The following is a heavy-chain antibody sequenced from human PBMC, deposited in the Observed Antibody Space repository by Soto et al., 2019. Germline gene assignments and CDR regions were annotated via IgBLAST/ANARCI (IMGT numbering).Heavy chain of an antibody. CDR3: ASSVVVPSTMNYFEY. J-gene: IGHJ4*02. Sequence: PVDALKISCQGSRYSFSNYWIALVRHVPVKGLEWMGIVCPADSDTKYSPSFQGQVTISADKSISTAYLQWSSLKPSDTAMYYCASSVVVPSTMNYFEYWGQGSLVTVSS. V-gene: IGHV5-51*01. D-gene: IGHD2-15*01. CDR2: VCPADSDT. CDR1: RYSFSNYW.